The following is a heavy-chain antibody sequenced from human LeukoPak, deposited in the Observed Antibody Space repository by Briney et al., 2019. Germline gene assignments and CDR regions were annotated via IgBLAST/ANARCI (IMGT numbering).Heavy chain of an antibody. CDR2: IKPSGGTT. CDR1: GYTFTSYD. V-gene: IGHV1-46*01. J-gene: IGHJ4*02. D-gene: IGHD5-12*01. Sequence: ASVKVSCKASGYTFTSYDINWVRQATGQGLGWMGIIKPSGGTTIYAQKCQGRVTMTRDKSTSTVYMELSSLRSEATAVYYCARVEGITATMGDWGQGPLVTVSS. CDR3: ARVEGITATMGD.